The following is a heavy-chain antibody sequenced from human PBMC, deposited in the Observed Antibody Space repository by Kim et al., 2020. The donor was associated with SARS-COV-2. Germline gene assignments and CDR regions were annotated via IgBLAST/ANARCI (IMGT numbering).Heavy chain of an antibody. CDR1: RFIFSNYW. D-gene: IGHD6-13*01. V-gene: IGHV3-7*01. Sequence: GGSLRLSCAASRFIFSNYWMSWVRQAPGKGLEWVANIKEDGSEKYYVDSVEGRFTISRDNARNSLYLQMNSQRAEDTAVYYCGRDYSDWGQGTLVTVSS. J-gene: IGHJ4*02. CDR2: IKEDGSEK. CDR3: GRDYSD.